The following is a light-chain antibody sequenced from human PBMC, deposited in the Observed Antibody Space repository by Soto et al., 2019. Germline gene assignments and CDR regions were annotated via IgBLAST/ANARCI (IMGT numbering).Light chain of an antibody. CDR1: SSNIGVNY. V-gene: IGLV1-47*01. J-gene: IGLJ2*01. Sequence: QSVLTQPPSASGTPGQRVTLSCSGSSSNIGVNYVYWYQQLPGTAPKLLIFRNTPRPSGVPDRFSGSKSGASASLAISGLRSEDEADYYCAAWDDGLNGPVFGGGTKLTVL. CDR2: RNT. CDR3: AAWDDGLNGPV.